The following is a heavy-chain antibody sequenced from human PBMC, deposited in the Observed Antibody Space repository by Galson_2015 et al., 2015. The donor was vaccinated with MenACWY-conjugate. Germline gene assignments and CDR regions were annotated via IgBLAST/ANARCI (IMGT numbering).Heavy chain of an antibody. D-gene: IGHD2-8*01. V-gene: IGHV1-2*04. Sequence: SVKVSCKASGYTFTGYYMHWVRQAPGQGLEWMGWINPNSGGTNYAQKFQGWVTMTRDTSISTAYMELSRLRSDDTAVYYCARDSGYCTNGVCSHYYYYYGMDVWGQGTTVTVSS. CDR3: ARDSGYCTNGVCSHYYYYYGMDV. CDR2: INPNSGGT. J-gene: IGHJ6*02. CDR1: GYTFTGYY.